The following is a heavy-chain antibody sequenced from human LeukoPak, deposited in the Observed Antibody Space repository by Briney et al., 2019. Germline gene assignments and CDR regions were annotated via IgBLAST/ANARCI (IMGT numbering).Heavy chain of an antibody. CDR1: GFSFSTTW. CDR3: ARDWFYCTDY. V-gene: IGHV3-74*01. J-gene: IGHJ4*02. CDR2: IKSDGSGT. Sequence: GGSPRLSCAASGFSFSTTWMHWVRQAPGKGLVWVSRIKSDGSGTSYADSVKGRFTISRDNAKNTLYLQMNSLRDEDTAVYYCARDWFYCTDYWGQGTLVTVSS. D-gene: IGHD2-21*02.